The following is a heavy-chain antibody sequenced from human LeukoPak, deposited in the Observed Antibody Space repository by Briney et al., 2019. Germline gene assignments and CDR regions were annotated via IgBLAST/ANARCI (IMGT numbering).Heavy chain of an antibody. Sequence: GGSLRLSCAASGFTFSRYWMAWVRQAPGKGLEWVANMKQDGSERYYVDSVKGRFTISRDNAKNSLYLQMNSLRAEDTAVYYCARDGVGAFDIWGQGTMVTVSS. CDR2: MKQDGSER. CDR1: GFTFSRYW. V-gene: IGHV3-7*04. J-gene: IGHJ3*02. D-gene: IGHD3-10*01. CDR3: ARDGVGAFDI.